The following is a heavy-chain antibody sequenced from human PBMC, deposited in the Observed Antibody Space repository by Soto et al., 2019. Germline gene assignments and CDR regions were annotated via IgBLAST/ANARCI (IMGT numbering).Heavy chain of an antibody. J-gene: IGHJ3*02. Sequence: LRLSCAASGFMFDDYALHWVRQPPGKGLEWASAISWNSGVIGYADSAKGRFTISRDNAKNSLYLQMNSLRADDTALYFCVKDIYPSRYCNNGVCYTWGDAFDIWGQGTMVTVSS. V-gene: IGHV3-9*01. CDR2: ISWNSGVI. D-gene: IGHD2-8*01. CDR3: VKDIYPSRYCNNGVCYTWGDAFDI. CDR1: GFMFDDYA.